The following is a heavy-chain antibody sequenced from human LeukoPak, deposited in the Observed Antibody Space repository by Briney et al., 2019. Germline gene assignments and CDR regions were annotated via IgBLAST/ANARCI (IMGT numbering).Heavy chain of an antibody. CDR2: ISSNGGST. CDR1: GFTFSSYA. Sequence: GGSLRLSCSASGFTFSSYAMHWVRQAPGKGLEYVSAISSNGGSTYYADSVKGRFTISRDNSKNTLYLQMSSLRAEDTAVYYCVKGYWGSMVGYWGQATLVTVSS. D-gene: IGHD3-16*01. CDR3: VKGYWGSMVGY. V-gene: IGHV3-64D*09. J-gene: IGHJ4*02.